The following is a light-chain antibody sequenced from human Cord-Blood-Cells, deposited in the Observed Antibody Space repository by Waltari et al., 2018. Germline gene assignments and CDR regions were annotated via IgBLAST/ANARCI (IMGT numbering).Light chain of an antibody. J-gene: IGKJ1*01. CDR2: GAS. CDR1: QSVSST. V-gene: IGKV3-15*01. CDR3: QQYNNEPKT. Sequence: EIVMTQSPATLSVSPGKRATLAGRASQSVSSTLAWYQQKPGQPPRLLIYGASTRATGSPARFSGSGSGTQFPLTITSLQSEDFAVHYCQQYNNEPKTFGQLTKVEIK.